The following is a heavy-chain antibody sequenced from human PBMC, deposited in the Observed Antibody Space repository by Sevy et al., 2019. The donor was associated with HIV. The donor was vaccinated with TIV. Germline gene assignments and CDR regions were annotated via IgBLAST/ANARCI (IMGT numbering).Heavy chain of an antibody. Sequence: GGSLRLSCAASGFTFSSYSMNWVRQAPGKGLEWVSYISSSSSTIYYADSVKGRFTISRDNAKNPLYLQMNSLRDEDTAVYYCAGGIAVAGTPYYGMDVWGQGTTVTVSS. CDR3: AGGIAVAGTPYYGMDV. CDR2: ISSSSSTI. V-gene: IGHV3-48*02. CDR1: GFTFSSYS. D-gene: IGHD6-19*01. J-gene: IGHJ6*02.